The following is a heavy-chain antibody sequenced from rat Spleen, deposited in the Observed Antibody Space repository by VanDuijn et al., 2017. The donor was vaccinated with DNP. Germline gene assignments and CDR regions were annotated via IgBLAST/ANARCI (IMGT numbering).Heavy chain of an antibody. V-gene: IGHV5S10*01. CDR1: GFNFNDYW. J-gene: IGHJ4*01. D-gene: IGHD1-8*01. CDR3: ARRNYNYDVMDA. CDR2: IIYDGSRT. Sequence: EVKLVESGGGLVQPGRSLKLSCAASGFNFNDYWMGWVRQAPKTGLEWVANIIYDGSRTHYRDSVKGRFTISRDNAKNTQSLQMDSLRSEDTATYYCARRNYNYDVMDAWGQGASVTVSS.